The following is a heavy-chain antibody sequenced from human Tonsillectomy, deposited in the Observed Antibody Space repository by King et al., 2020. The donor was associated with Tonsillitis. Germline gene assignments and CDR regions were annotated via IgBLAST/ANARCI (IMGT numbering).Heavy chain of an antibody. Sequence: QVQLVESGGGVVQPGRSLRLSCAASGFSFSSYGMHWVRLAPGKGLEWVAVIWYDGSNKYYVDSVKGRFTISRDNSKNTLYLQMNSLSPEDTALYYCAQEGDCTTTVCYTSAYFLHWGQGTQVTVSS. D-gene: IGHD2-2*02. CDR2: IWYDGSNK. CDR1: GFSFSSYG. V-gene: IGHV3-33*06. CDR3: AQEGDCTTTVCYTSAYFLH. J-gene: IGHJ1*01.